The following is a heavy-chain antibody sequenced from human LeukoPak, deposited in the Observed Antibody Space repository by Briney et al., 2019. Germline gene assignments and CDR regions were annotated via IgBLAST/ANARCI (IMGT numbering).Heavy chain of an antibody. J-gene: IGHJ6*02. D-gene: IGHD3-3*01. CDR2: MNPNSGNT. V-gene: IGHV1-8*01. Sequence: ASVKVSCKASGYTFTSYDINWVRQATGQGLEWMGWMNPNSGNTGYAQKFQGRVTMTRNTSIRTAYMELSSLRSEDTAVYYCARGRKYLEWTYYYYYGMDVWGQGTTVTVSS. CDR1: GYTFTSYD. CDR3: ARGRKYLEWTYYYYYGMDV.